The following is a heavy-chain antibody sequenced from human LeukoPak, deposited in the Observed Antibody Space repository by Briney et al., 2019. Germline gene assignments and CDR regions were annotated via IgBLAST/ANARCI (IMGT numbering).Heavy chain of an antibody. D-gene: IGHD3-10*01. CDR3: ARLSRFGEFP. V-gene: IGHV4-34*01. CDR1: GGSFSGYY. Sequence: SETLSLTCAVYGGSFSGYYWSWIRQPPGKGLEWIGEINHSGSTNYNPSLKSRVTISVDTSKNQFSLKLSSVTAADTAVYYCARLSRFGEFPWGQGTLVTVSS. J-gene: IGHJ5*02. CDR2: INHSGST.